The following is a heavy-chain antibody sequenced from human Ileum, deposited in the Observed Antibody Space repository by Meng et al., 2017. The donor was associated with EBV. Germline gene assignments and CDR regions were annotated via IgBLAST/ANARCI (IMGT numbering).Heavy chain of an antibody. J-gene: IGHJ4*02. V-gene: IGHV1-46*01. D-gene: IGHD6-19*01. Sequence: QEQLGPVGAGGKKQGVVESVSCKSSGYTLTTFYMHWVRQAPGQGPEWMGLVKVNDDGLSYAQKFQGRVTITRDTSTSTVYMDLSSLTSEDTAVYYCAREPPGTGWYDYWGQGTLVTVSS. CDR1: GYTLTTFY. CDR2: VKVNDDGL. CDR3: AREPPGTGWYDY.